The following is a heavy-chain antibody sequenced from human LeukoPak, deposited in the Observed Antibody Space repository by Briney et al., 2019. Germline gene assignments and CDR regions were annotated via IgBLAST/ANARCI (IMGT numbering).Heavy chain of an antibody. CDR3: ARRQRYDILTGYYPWDY. CDR2: IYPGDSDT. V-gene: IGHV5-51*01. CDR1: GYTFTSYY. Sequence: KVSCKASGYTFTSYYMHWVRQAPGQGLEWMGIIYPGDSDTRYSPSFQGQVTISADKSISTAYLQWSSLKASDTAMYYCARRQRYDILTGYYPWDYWGQGTLVTVSS. D-gene: IGHD3-9*01. J-gene: IGHJ4*02.